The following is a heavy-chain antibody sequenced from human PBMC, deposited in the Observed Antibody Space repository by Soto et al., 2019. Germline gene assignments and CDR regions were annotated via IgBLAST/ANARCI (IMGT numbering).Heavy chain of an antibody. CDR2: ISYDGSNK. D-gene: IGHD2-2*01. Sequence: QVQLVESGGGVVQPGRSLRLSCAASGFTFSSYGMHWVRQAPGKGLEWVAVISYDGSNKYYADSVKGRFTISRDNSKNTLYLQMNSLRAEDTAVYYCAKERFYCISTSCYGDGMDVWGQGTTVTVSS. J-gene: IGHJ6*02. CDR1: GFTFSSYG. CDR3: AKERFYCISTSCYGDGMDV. V-gene: IGHV3-30*18.